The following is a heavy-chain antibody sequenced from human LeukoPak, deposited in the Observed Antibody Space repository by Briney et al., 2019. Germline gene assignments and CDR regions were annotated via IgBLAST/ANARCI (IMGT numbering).Heavy chain of an antibody. CDR1: GFTFSNYA. V-gene: IGHV3-15*01. D-gene: IGHD3-10*01. CDR3: TSSNFLWFGESPPY. J-gene: IGHJ4*02. CDR2: IKSETNGGTT. Sequence: PGGSLRLSCAASGFTFSNYALSWVRQAPGKGLEWVGRIKSETNGGTTEYAAPVKGRFTISRDDSKNTLYLQMNSLKTEDTAMYYCTSSNFLWFGESPPYWGQGSLVTVSS.